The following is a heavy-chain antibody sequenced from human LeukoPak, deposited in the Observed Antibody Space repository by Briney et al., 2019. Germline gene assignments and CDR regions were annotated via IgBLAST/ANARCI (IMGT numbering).Heavy chain of an antibody. CDR3: ARWSIVGASGGAFFDY. Sequence: ASVKVSCKASGYRFNSYGISWVRQAPGQGLEWIGWISAYNGNTNYAQKLQGRVTMTTDTSTSTAYMELRSLRSDDTAVYYCARWSIVGASGGAFFDYWGQGTLVTVSS. J-gene: IGHJ4*02. V-gene: IGHV1-18*01. D-gene: IGHD1-26*01. CDR1: GYRFNSYG. CDR2: ISAYNGNT.